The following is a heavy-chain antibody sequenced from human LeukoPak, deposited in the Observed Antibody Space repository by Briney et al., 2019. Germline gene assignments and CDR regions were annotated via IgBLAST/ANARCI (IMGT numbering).Heavy chain of an antibody. J-gene: IGHJ5*02. CDR3: ARDKRNCSGGSCYNWFDP. D-gene: IGHD2-15*01. CDR1: GYTFTSYG. Sequence: GASVKVSCKASGYTFTSYGISWVRQAPGQGLEWMGIINPSGGSTSYAQKFQGRVTMTRDTSTSTVYMELSSLRSEDTAVYYCARDKRNCSGGSCYNWFDPWGQGTLVTVSS. V-gene: IGHV1-46*01. CDR2: INPSGGST.